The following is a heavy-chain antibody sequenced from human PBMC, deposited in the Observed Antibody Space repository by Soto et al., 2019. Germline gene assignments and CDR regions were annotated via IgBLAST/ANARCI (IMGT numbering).Heavy chain of an antibody. Sequence: QVQLVQSGAEVKKPGASVKVSCKASAYTFSNYGITWVRQAPGQGLEWMGWITAYNGNTNYAQKFLGRVTMTTDTTTSIAYMELRRLRFADTAIYYCATTPTLVPAIKPVFDCWGQCTLVTVSS. CDR3: ATTPTLVPAIKPVFDC. J-gene: IGHJ4*02. CDR2: ITAYNGNT. CDR1: AYTFSNYG. D-gene: IGHD2-2*01. V-gene: IGHV1-18*01.